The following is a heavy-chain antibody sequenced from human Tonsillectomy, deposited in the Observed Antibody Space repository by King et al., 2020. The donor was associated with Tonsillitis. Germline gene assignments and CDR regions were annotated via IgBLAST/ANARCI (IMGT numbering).Heavy chain of an antibody. CDR3: AKDQGYSWTKNYYYYYGMDV. D-gene: IGHD5-18*01. CDR1: GFTFSSYG. Sequence: VQLVESGGGVVQPVRFLILSCAASGFTFSSYGMHCVRQAPGKGLEWVAVISYDGSKKYSADSVKGRFTISRYNSKHTLYLQMNSLRAEYTAVYYCAKDQGYSWTKNYYYYYGMDVWGQGTTVTVSS. J-gene: IGHJ6*02. CDR2: ISYDGSKK. V-gene: IGHV3-30*18.